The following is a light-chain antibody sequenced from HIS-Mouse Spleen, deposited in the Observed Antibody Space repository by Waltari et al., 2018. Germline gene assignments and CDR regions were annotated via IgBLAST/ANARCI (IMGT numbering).Light chain of an antibody. Sequence: QSALTQPASVSGSPGQSITISCTGPSSHVGGFIYVSWYQQHPGKAPKLMIYEVSNRPSGVSNRFSGSKSGNTASLTISGLQAEDEADYYCSSYTSSSTLVVFGGGTKLTVL. CDR3: SSYTSSSTLVV. V-gene: IGLV2-14*01. J-gene: IGLJ2*01. CDR2: EVS. CDR1: SSHVGGFIY.